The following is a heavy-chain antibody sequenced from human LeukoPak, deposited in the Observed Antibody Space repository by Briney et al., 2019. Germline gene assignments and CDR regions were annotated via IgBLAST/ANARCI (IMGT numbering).Heavy chain of an antibody. Sequence: GESLKISCKGSGSSFAGNWIAWVRQVPGQGLEWMGIIYPGDSDTRYSPSFQGQVTISADKSISTAYLQWSSLKASDTAMYYCARHLKYSGGGHYFDYSGQGTLVTVSS. CDR3: ARHLKYSGGGHYFDY. CDR1: GSSFAGNW. J-gene: IGHJ4*02. D-gene: IGHD2-15*01. V-gene: IGHV5-51*01. CDR2: IYPGDSDT.